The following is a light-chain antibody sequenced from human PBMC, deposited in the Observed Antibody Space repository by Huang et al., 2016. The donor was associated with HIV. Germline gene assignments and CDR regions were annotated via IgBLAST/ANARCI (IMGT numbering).Light chain of an antibody. V-gene: IGKV3-15*01. CDR1: QSIKSN. Sequence: IVMTQSPVTLSVSPGERAALSCRAGQSIKSNLAWYQQKPGQAPRLLIYGASTRATGVQDRFSGSGSGTEFTLTINNLQSDDFAVYYCQQYDYWPPVTFGQGTKV. CDR2: GAS. J-gene: IGKJ1*01. CDR3: QQYDYWPPVT.